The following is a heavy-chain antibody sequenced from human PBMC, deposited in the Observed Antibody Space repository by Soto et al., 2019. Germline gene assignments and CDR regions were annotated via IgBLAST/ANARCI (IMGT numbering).Heavy chain of an antibody. CDR3: ARDQRHDFWSGYHNWFDP. CDR1: GGSISSYY. J-gene: IGHJ5*02. D-gene: IGHD3-3*01. CDR2: IYYSGST. Sequence: SETLSLTCTVSGGSISSYYWSWIRQPPGKGLEWIGYIYYSGSTNYNPSLKSRVTISVDTSENQFSLKLSSVTAADTAVYYCARDQRHDFWSGYHNWFDPWGQGTLVTVSS. V-gene: IGHV4-59*01.